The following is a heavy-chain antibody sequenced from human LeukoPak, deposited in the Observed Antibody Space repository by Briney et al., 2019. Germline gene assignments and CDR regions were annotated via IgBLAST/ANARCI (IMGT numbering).Heavy chain of an antibody. Sequence: GGSLRLSCAASGFTFDDYAMHWVRQAPGKGLEWVSGISWNSGSIGYADSVKGRFTISRDNAKNSLYLQMNSLRAEDTAVYYCAKVLGRGIWGAFDIWGQGTMVTVSS. CDR1: GFTFDDYA. CDR3: AKVLGRGIWGAFDI. D-gene: IGHD7-27*01. V-gene: IGHV3-9*01. CDR2: ISWNSGSI. J-gene: IGHJ3*02.